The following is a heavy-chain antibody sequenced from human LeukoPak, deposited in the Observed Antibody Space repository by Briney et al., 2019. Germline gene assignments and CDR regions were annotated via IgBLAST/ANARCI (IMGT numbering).Heavy chain of an antibody. CDR2: IYSGGST. CDR1: GFTFSSYG. J-gene: IGHJ4*02. Sequence: GGSLRLSCAASGFTFSSYGMHWVRQAPGKGLEWVSVIYSGGSTYYADSVKGRFTISRDNSKNTLSLQMNSLRAEDTAVYYCARGEVDFDYWGQGTLVTVSS. V-gene: IGHV3-53*01. D-gene: IGHD1-26*01. CDR3: ARGEVDFDY.